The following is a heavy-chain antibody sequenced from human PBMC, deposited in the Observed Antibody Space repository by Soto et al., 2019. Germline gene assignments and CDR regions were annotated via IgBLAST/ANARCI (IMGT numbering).Heavy chain of an antibody. CDR2: ISSRGSTM. V-gene: IGHV3-48*02. D-gene: IGHD2-8*01. CDR3: ARDLPYDDMGF. Sequence: EVQLVESGGGLVQPGGSLRLSCAASGFTFSSYNMKWVRQAPGKGLEWVSYISSRGSTMEYADSVQGRFIISRDNAKNSLYLLMNSLRDEDTAVYYCARDLPYDDMGFWCQGTTVTVSS. J-gene: IGHJ6*02. CDR1: GFTFSSYN.